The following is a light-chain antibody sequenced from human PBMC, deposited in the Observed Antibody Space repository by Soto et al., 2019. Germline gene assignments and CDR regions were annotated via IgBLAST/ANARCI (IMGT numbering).Light chain of an antibody. CDR3: SSYTSISTYV. Sequence: QSALTQPASLSGSPGQSITISCTGTISDVGGYNFVSWYQQHPDKAPKLMIYDVTNRPSGVSNRFSGSKSGNTASLTISGLQAEDEADYYCSSYTSISTYVFGTG. CDR1: ISDVGGYNF. J-gene: IGLJ1*01. CDR2: DVT. V-gene: IGLV2-14*01.